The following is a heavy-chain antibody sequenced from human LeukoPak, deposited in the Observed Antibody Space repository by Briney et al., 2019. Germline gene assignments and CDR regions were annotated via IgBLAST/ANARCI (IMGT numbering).Heavy chain of an antibody. CDR3: AISLLHHYGSGTYYFFDS. D-gene: IGHD6-19*01. J-gene: IGHJ4*02. CDR2: INPNSGGT. CDR1: GYTFTAYY. V-gene: IGHV1-2*02. Sequence: GASMKVSCKASGYTFTAYYIHWVRQAPGQGLEWMGWINPNSGGTNYAQKFQGRVTMTRDMSISTAYMELSSLRFDDPAVYYCAISLLHHYGSGTYYFFDSWGQGTLVTVSS.